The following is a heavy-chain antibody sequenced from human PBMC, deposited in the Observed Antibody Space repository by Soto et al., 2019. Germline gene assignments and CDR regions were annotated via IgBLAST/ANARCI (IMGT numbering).Heavy chain of an antibody. Sequence: EVQLVESGGGSVKPGRSLRLSCAASGFSFDDYGMHWVRQGPGKGLEWVSGISWNSGDIYYADSVKGRFTISRDNAKRSLYLQMNSLRTEDTALYYCAKENDLDRDGPFDYWGQGILVTVSS. D-gene: IGHD2-2*03. CDR3: AKENDLDRDGPFDY. CDR1: GFSFDDYG. CDR2: ISWNSGDI. V-gene: IGHV3-9*01. J-gene: IGHJ4*02.